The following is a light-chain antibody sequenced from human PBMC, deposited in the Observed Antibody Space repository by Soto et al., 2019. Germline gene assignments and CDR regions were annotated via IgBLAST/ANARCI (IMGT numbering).Light chain of an antibody. Sequence: QSVLTQPASVSGSPGQSITISCTGTSSDVGGYNYVSWYQQHPGKAPKLMIYDVSNRPSGVSNRFSGSESGNTASLTISGLQAEDEADYYCSSYTISSTLVFGGGTKLTVL. J-gene: IGLJ2*01. CDR3: SSYTISSTLV. CDR1: SSDVGGYNY. CDR2: DVS. V-gene: IGLV2-14*03.